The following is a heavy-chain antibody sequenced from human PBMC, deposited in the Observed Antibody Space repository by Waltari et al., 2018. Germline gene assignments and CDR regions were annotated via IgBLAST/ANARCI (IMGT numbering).Heavy chain of an antibody. CDR1: GFTFSRFG. CDR3: ASQSTTLFDY. J-gene: IGHJ4*02. D-gene: IGHD2-15*01. CDR2: IWNDGSNE. Sequence: QVQLVESGGGVVQPGRSLRLSCAASGFTFSRFGMHWVRQAPGKGVEGLAVIWNDGSNEYYVDSVKGRFTISRDNSKNTLYLQMNSLRAEDSAVYYCASQSTTLFDYWGQGTLVTVSS. V-gene: IGHV3-33*01.